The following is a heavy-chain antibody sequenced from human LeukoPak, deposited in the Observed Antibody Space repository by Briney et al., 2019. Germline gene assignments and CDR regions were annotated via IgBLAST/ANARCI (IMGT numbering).Heavy chain of an antibody. CDR1: RFTFKDYA. V-gene: IGHV3-23*01. CDR2: ISGSGTGT. D-gene: IGHD2-8*01. Sequence: PGGSLRLSCAASRFTFKDYAMNWVRQAPGKGLEWVSTISGSGTGTYYADSVKGRFTISRDNSKNTLYLQMNSLRAEDTAVYYCAREPRLKYCSNGICYPSPFYFEYWGQGTLVTVSS. CDR3: AREPRLKYCSNGICYPSPFYFEY. J-gene: IGHJ4*02.